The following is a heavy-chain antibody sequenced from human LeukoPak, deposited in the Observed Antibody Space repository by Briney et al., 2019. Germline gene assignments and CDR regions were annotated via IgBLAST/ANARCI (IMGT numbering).Heavy chain of an antibody. D-gene: IGHD3-10*01. Sequence: ASVKVSRKASGYTFTGYYIHWVRQAPGQGLECVGWINPNSGGTNYAQKFQGRVTMTRDTSISTAYMELSRLRSDDTAVYYCARGGSGSYFSWLDPWGQETLVTVSS. J-gene: IGHJ5*02. CDR3: ARGGSGSYFSWLDP. CDR1: GYTFTGYY. V-gene: IGHV1-2*02. CDR2: INPNSGGT.